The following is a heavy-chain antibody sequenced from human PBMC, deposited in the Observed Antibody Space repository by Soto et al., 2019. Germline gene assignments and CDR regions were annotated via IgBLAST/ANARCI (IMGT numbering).Heavy chain of an antibody. D-gene: IGHD1-26*01. Sequence: SETLSLTCGVSSGSISSSTWWTWVSQPPGKGLEWIGETHHIGSTNYNPSLKSRLTMSVDKSRTHFSLQLTSVTAADTLVYYWAPVVRGSHFDSWGQGPLV. V-gene: IGHV4-4*02. CDR1: SGSISSSTW. CDR2: THHIGST. CDR3: APVVRGSHFDS. J-gene: IGHJ4*02.